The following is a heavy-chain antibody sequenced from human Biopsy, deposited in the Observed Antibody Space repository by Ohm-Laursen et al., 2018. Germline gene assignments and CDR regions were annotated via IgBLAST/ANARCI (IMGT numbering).Heavy chain of an antibody. V-gene: IGHV4-59*01. Sequence: SDTLSLTWPVSGDSISSYYWSWIRQPPGKGLEGIGYVSYTGSTDYNPSLQSRVTISVDTSKNHFSLRLRSVTPADTAMYYCARDRGFYSDRTVPGYFDLWGRGTLVTVSS. CDR2: VSYTGST. CDR1: GDSISSYY. J-gene: IGHJ2*01. D-gene: IGHD3-22*01. CDR3: ARDRGFYSDRTVPGYFDL.